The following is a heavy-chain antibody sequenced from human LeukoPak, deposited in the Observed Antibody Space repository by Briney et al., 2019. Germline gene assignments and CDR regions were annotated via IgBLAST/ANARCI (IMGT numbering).Heavy chain of an antibody. V-gene: IGHV4-61*09. CDR2: MYSSGSA. CDR1: GGSISSGSYY. Sequence: SETLSLTCTVSGGSISSGSYYWNWIRQPAGKGLEWIGHMYSSGSANYNPSLKSRVTISVDTSKNQFSLKLSSVTAVDTAVYYCARGGSGWSYYFDDWGQGTLVTVSS. D-gene: IGHD6-19*01. CDR3: ARGGSGWSYYFDD. J-gene: IGHJ4*02.